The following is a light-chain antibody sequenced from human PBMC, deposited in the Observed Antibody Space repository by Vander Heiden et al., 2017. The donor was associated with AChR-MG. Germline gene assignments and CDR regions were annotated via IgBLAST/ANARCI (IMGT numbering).Light chain of an antibody. V-gene: IGKV3-20*01. Sequence: EIVLTQSPGTLSLSPGERVTLSCRASQSISNKYFAWYQQKPGQAPRVLIYGVSSRATGTPDRFSGSGSGTDFTLTISRLEPEDFAVYYCQQYGNIPLTFGGGTKVEIK. CDR2: GVS. CDR1: QSISNKY. CDR3: QQYGNIPLT. J-gene: IGKJ4*01.